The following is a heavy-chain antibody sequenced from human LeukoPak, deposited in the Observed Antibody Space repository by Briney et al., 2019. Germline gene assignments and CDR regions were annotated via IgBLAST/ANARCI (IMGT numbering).Heavy chain of an antibody. Sequence: GGSLRLSCAASGFTFSSYAMNWVRQAPGKGLEWVAVISYDGSNKYYADSVKGRFTISRDNSKNTLYLQMNSLRAEDTAIYYCAREGGYCTGDTCAYNWFDPWGQGTLVTVSS. CDR1: GFTFSSYA. CDR2: ISYDGSNK. D-gene: IGHD2-8*02. J-gene: IGHJ5*02. CDR3: AREGGYCTGDTCAYNWFDP. V-gene: IGHV3-30-3*01.